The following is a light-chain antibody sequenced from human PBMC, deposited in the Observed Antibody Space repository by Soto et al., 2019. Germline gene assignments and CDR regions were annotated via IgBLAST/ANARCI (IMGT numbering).Light chain of an antibody. CDR1: QSINAW. Sequence: DIQMTQSPSTLSASVGDRVTITCRASQSINAWLAWYQQKPGKAPKLLIYKASALESGVPSRFSGSGSGTEFTLTISSLEPEDFATYYCQHYNTYPWTFGQGTKVDIK. CDR3: QHYNTYPWT. CDR2: KAS. J-gene: IGKJ1*01. V-gene: IGKV1-5*03.